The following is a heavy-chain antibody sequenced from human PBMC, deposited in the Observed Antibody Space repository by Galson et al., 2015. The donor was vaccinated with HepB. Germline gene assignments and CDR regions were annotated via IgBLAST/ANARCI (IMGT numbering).Heavy chain of an antibody. J-gene: IGHJ5*02. V-gene: IGHV1-18*01. Sequence: SVKVSCKASGYTFSPYSITWVRQAPGQGLEWMGWISPYNGDTNYARKFHGRVTMTTDKSTSTAYMDLRSLRSDDTAVYYCARGAVVEVVGGTQNIWSDPWGQKTPV. CDR2: ISPYNGDT. D-gene: IGHD2-15*01. CDR1: GYTFSPYS. CDR3: ARGAVVEVVGGTQNIWSDP.